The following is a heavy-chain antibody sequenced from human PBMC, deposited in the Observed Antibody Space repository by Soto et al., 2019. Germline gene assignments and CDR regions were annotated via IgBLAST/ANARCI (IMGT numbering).Heavy chain of an antibody. D-gene: IGHD5-18*01. J-gene: IGHJ3*02. CDR2: VSGSGGST. V-gene: IGHV3-23*01. Sequence: PGGSLRLSCRASGFSFSSFAMSWVRQAPGKGLEWVSGVSGSGGSTYCVDSVKGRFTISRDNSKNTLYLQMNSLRAEDTAVYYCAKDFGYNYGYDAFDIWGQGTMVTVSS. CDR3: AKDFGYNYGYDAFDI. CDR1: GFSFSSFA.